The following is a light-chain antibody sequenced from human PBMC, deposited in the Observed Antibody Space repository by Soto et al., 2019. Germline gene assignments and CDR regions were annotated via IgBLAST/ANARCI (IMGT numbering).Light chain of an antibody. V-gene: IGLV2-11*01. CDR2: DVK. J-gene: IGLJ1*01. CDR1: SSDVGGYSY. Sequence: QSALTEPRSVSGSPGQSVTISCTGTSSDVGGYSYVSWYQQHPGKAPKLMMYDVKTRPSGIPDRFSGSKSGNTASLTISGLQAEDEADYYCFSYAGSYSSLFGSGTKLTVL. CDR3: FSYAGSYSSL.